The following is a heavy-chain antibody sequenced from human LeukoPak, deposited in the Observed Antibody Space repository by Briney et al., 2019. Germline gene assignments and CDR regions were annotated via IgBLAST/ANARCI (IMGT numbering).Heavy chain of an antibody. J-gene: IGHJ4*02. V-gene: IGHV3-23*01. CDR3: ARAITIKRQGTIPPFYY. CDR2: ISGSGGST. CDR1: GFTFSSYG. D-gene: IGHD3-3*01. Sequence: GGSLRLSCAASGFTFSSYGMSWVRQAPGKGLEWVSAISGSGGSTYYADSVKGRFTISRDNAKNSLYLQMNSLRAEDTAVYYCARAITIKRQGTIPPFYYWGQGTLVTVST.